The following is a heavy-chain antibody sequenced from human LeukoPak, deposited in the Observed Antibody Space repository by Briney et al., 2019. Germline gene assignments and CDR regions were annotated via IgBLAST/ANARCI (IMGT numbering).Heavy chain of an antibody. CDR2: FYYSGST. CDR3: ARDKCEIWFGGRHYYYYMDV. V-gene: IGHV4-59*01. D-gene: IGHD3-10*01. J-gene: IGHJ6*03. Sequence: PSETLSLTCTVSVGSISRYYGSWIRQPPGKGLEWIGYFYYSGSTNYNPSLKSRVTISVDTSKNQFSLKLSSVTAADTAVYYCARDKCEIWFGGRHYYYYMDVWGKGTTVTVSS. CDR1: VGSISRYY.